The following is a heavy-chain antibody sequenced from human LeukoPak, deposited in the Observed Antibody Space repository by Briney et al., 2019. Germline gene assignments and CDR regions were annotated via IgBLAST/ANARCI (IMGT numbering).Heavy chain of an antibody. Sequence: GGSLRLSCAASGFTFSSYSMNWVRQAPAKGLEWVSSISSSSSYIYYADSVKGRFTISRDNAKNSLYLQMNSLRAEDTAVYYCARGRPGKISMIVVITPPAFDYWGQGTLVTVSS. J-gene: IGHJ4*02. CDR2: ISSSSSYI. V-gene: IGHV3-21*01. CDR1: GFTFSSYS. D-gene: IGHD3-22*01. CDR3: ARGRPGKISMIVVITPPAFDY.